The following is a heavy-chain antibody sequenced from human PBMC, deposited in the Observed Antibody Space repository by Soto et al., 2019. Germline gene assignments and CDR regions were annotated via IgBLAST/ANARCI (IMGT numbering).Heavy chain of an antibody. CDR3: ARDKYYDSSGYYYGNYYYGMDV. CDR2: IWYDGSNK. CDR1: GFTFSSYG. J-gene: IGHJ6*02. V-gene: IGHV3-33*01. D-gene: IGHD3-22*01. Sequence: GSLRLSCAASGFTFSSYGMHWVRQAPGKGLEWVAVIWYDGSNKYYADSVKGRFTISRDNSKNTLYLQMNSLRAEDTAVYYCARDKYYDSSGYYYGNYYYGMDVWGQGTTVTVSS.